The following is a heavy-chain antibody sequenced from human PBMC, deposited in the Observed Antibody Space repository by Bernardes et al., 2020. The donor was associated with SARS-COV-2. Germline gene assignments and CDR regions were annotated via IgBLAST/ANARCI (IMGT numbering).Heavy chain of an antibody. Sequence: GGSLRLSCAASGFTFASYNMNWVRQAPGKGPEWISYINTVGNTLYYADAVKGRFTISRDNAKNSLYLQMNSLRAEDTAVYYCARVSAIFGVVIDSSWGQGTAVTVSS. CDR2: INTVGNTL. CDR1: GFTFASYN. V-gene: IGHV3-48*03. CDR3: ARVSAIFGVVIDSS. J-gene: IGHJ5*02. D-gene: IGHD3-3*01.